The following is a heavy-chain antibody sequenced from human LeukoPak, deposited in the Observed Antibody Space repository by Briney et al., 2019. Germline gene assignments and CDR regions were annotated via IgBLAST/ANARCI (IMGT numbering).Heavy chain of an antibody. CDR1: GGSISSSNW. CDR3: ARYPWDYYDSSGPFDY. Sequence: PSETLSLTCAVSGGSISSSNWWSWVRQPPGKGLEWIGEIYHSGGTNYNPSLKSRVTISVDTSKNQFSLKLSSVTAADTAVYYCARYPWDYYDSSGPFDYWDQGTLVTVSS. V-gene: IGHV4-4*02. CDR2: IYHSGGT. D-gene: IGHD3-22*01. J-gene: IGHJ4*02.